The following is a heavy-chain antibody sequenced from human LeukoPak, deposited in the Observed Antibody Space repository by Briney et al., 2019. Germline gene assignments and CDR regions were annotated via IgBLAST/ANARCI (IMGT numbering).Heavy chain of an antibody. CDR2: ISSSGSTI. D-gene: IGHD3-22*01. Sequence: KTGGSLRLSCAASGFTFSSYEMNWVRQAPGKGLEWVSYISSSGSTIYYADSVKGRFTVSRDSSKNTLYLQMNSLRAEDTAMYYCARDYFDTSDYGTNTFSDYWGQGTLVTVSS. CDR3: ARDYFDTSDYGTNTFSDY. J-gene: IGHJ4*02. CDR1: GFTFSSYE. V-gene: IGHV3-48*03.